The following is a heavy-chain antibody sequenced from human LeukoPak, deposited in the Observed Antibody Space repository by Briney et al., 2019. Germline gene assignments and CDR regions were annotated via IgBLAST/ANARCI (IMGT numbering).Heavy chain of an antibody. J-gene: IGHJ4*02. V-gene: IGHV1-46*01. CDR3: AREIGPRQLHLWGSAFDY. CDR1: GYTFTNYY. D-gene: IGHD5-18*01. Sequence: ASVKVSCKASGYTFTNYYMHWVRHAPGQGLEWMGIINPSDGKTSYAQKFQGRVTMTRDTSTSTVYMELSSLRSEDTAVYYCAREIGPRQLHLWGSAFDYWGQGTLVTVSS. CDR2: INPSDGKT.